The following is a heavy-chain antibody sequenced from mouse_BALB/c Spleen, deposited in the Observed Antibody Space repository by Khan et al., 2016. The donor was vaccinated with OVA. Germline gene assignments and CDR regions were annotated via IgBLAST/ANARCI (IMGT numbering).Heavy chain of an antibody. J-gene: IGHJ1*01. D-gene: IGHD6-1*01. Sequence: VQLQQSGAELVKPGASVKLSCTASGFNITDTYLHWVKQRPEQGLEWIGRIAPANGNTQYDPKFQGKATITADTSSNTSYLQLNSLTSEDTAVYYCARPSDDPRDFEVWGAGTTVTVSS. CDR2: IAPANGNT. CDR1: GFNITDTY. V-gene: IGHV14-3*02. CDR3: ARPSDDPRDFEV.